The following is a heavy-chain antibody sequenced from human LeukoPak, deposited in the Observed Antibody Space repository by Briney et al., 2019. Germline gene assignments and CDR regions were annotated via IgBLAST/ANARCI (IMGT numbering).Heavy chain of an antibody. CDR3: ARLHSSSFDP. CDR2: IYYSGST. CDR1: GGPISSYY. V-gene: IGHV4-59*01. J-gene: IGHJ5*02. Sequence: SETLSLTCTVSGGPISSYYWSWIRQPPGTGLEWIGHIYYSGSTNYNPSLNSRVTISVDTSKNQFSLKLNSLTVADTAVYYCARLHSSSFDPWGQGTLVTVSS. D-gene: IGHD6-6*01.